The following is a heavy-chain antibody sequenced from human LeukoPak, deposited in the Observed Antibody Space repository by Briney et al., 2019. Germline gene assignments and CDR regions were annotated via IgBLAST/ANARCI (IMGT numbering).Heavy chain of an antibody. D-gene: IGHD1-1*01. Sequence: SETLSLTCAVYGGSFSNYYWSWIRQPPGRGLEWIGEINDSGRTNYNPSLKSRVTISVDTSKNQFSLNLTSVTAADTALYYCARGPTRYYFDYWGQGTLVTVSS. CDR3: ARGPTRYYFDY. V-gene: IGHV4-34*01. CDR2: INDSGRT. J-gene: IGHJ4*02. CDR1: GGSFSNYY.